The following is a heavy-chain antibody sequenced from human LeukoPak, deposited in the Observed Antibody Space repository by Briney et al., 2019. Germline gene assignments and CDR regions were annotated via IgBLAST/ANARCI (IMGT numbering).Heavy chain of an antibody. D-gene: IGHD1-26*01. CDR1: GYSLSELS. J-gene: IGHJ5*01. CDR2: LDPGDDET. V-gene: IGHV1-24*01. CDR3: ATEKDLLLDS. Sequence: GASVKVSCKVSGYSLSELSTHWVRQAPGQGLEWMGGLDPGDDETIYAQKFQGRVTMTEDTPTDTAYLELSSLRSEDTAVYFCATEKDLLLDSWGQGTPVTVSS.